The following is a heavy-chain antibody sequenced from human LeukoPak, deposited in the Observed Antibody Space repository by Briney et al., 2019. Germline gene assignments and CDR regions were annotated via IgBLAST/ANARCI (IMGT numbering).Heavy chain of an antibody. D-gene: IGHD1-26*01. CDR2: INPSGGST. Sequence: ASVKVSCKASGYTFTSYHMHWVRQAPGQGLEWMGIINPSGGSTSYAQKFQGRVTMTRDTSTSTVYMELSSLRSEDTAVYYCARSLIVGATTNYYYYGMDVWGQGTTVTVSS. J-gene: IGHJ6*02. V-gene: IGHV1-46*01. CDR3: ARSLIVGATTNYYYYGMDV. CDR1: GYTFTSYH.